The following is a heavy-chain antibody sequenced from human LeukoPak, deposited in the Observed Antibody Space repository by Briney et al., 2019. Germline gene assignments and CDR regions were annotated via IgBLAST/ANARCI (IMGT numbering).Heavy chain of an antibody. CDR3: AKTGRGTTTFHYFDY. CDR2: ISGSGGST. V-gene: IGHV3-23*01. CDR1: GFTFSSYA. D-gene: IGHD1-26*01. J-gene: IGHJ4*02. Sequence: GGSLRLSCVASGFTFSSYAMSWVRQAPGKGLEWVSVISGSGGSTYHADSVKGRFTISRDNSKNTLFLQMNSLRAEDTAVYYCAKTGRGTTTFHYFDYWGQGTLATVSS.